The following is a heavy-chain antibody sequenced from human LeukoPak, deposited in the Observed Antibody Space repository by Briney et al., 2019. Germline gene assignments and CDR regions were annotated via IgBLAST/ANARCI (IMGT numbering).Heavy chain of an antibody. V-gene: IGHV3-53*01. CDR3: ARVGLFSSSWYSVAYYFDY. CDR1: GFTVSSNY. CDR2: IYSGGST. Sequence: PGGSLRLSCAASGFTVSSNYMSWVRQALGKGLEWVSAIYSGGSTYYADSVKGRFTISRDNSKNTLYLQMNSLRAEDTAVYYCARVGLFSSSWYSVAYYFDYWGQGTLVTVSS. J-gene: IGHJ4*02. D-gene: IGHD6-13*01.